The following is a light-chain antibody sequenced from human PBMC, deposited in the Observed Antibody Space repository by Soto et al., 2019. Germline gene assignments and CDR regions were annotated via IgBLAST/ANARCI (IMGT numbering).Light chain of an antibody. CDR3: QQYGLSPRT. J-gene: IGKJ1*01. V-gene: IGKV3-20*01. CDR1: QSVSSSY. Sequence: DIVLTQSPGTLSLSPGERATLSCRASQSVSSSYLAWYQQKPGQAPRLFIYAASIRATGIPDRFSGSGSGTDFTLTISRLEPEDFAVYYCQQYGLSPRTFGRGTKVDIK. CDR2: AAS.